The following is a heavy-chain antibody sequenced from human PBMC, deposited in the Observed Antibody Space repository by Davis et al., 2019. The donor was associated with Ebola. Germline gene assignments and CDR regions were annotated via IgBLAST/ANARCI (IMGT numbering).Heavy chain of an antibody. D-gene: IGHD1-26*01. Sequence: GESLKTSCTASGFTFNYYWMNWVRKAPGKGLEWVANIKQGGSEKYYVDSVRGRFIISRDDAKNSLYLQMNSLRAEDTAVYYCVRVYSGSYDPWGQGTLVTVSS. V-gene: IGHV3-7*01. CDR1: GFTFNYYW. CDR2: IKQGGSEK. CDR3: VRVYSGSYDP. J-gene: IGHJ5*02.